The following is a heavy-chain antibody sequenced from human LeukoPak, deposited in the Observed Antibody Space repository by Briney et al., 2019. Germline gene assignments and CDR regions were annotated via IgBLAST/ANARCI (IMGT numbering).Heavy chain of an antibody. CDR2: INWNGGST. Sequence: PGGSLRLSCAASGFTFDDYGMSWVRQAPGKGLEWVSGINWNGGSTGYADSVKGRFTISRDNAKNSLYLQMNSLRAEDTALYYCARVVNIVVVPAASYYFDYWGQGTLVTVSS. V-gene: IGHV3-20*04. J-gene: IGHJ4*02. D-gene: IGHD2-2*01. CDR1: GFTFDDYG. CDR3: ARVVNIVVVPAASYYFDY.